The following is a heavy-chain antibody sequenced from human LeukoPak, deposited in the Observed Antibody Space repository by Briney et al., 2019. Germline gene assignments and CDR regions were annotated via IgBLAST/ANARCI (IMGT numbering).Heavy chain of an antibody. CDR3: ARARFLEWLSSYYMDV. CDR1: GFTVSSNY. J-gene: IGHJ6*03. D-gene: IGHD3-3*01. CDR2: IYSGGST. Sequence: GGSLRLSCAASGFTVSSNYMSWVRQAPGKGLEWVSVIYSGGSTYYADSVKGRFTISRDNSKNTLYLQMNSLRAEDTAAYYCARARFLEWLSSYYMDVWGKGTTVTVSS. V-gene: IGHV3-53*01.